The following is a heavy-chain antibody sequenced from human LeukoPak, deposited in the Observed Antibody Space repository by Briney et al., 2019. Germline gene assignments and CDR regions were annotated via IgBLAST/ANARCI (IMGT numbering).Heavy chain of an antibody. CDR1: GGSISSSSYY. CDR2: IYYSGST. V-gene: IGHV4-39*07. Sequence: SETLSLTCTVSGGSISSSSYYWGWIRQPPGKGLEWIGSIYYSGSTYYNPSLKSRVTISVDTSKNQFSLKLSSVTAADTAVYYCARDLMDTVTTTYFDYWGQGTLVTVSS. J-gene: IGHJ4*02. D-gene: IGHD4-11*01. CDR3: ARDLMDTVTTTYFDY.